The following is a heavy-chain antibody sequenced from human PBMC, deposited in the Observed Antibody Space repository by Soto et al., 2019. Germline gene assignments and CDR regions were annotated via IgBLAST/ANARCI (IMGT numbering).Heavy chain of an antibody. CDR3: TRGPWFTSTGMRAF. CDR1: GFTFSMYW. V-gene: IGHV3-74*01. D-gene: IGHD2-8*01. Sequence: GVSLRLSCAASGFTFSMYWMHWVRQVPGKGPEWVSRINDDGISTNYADSVKGRFTISRDNAKNTLYLQMNALRVEDTAVYYCTRGPWFTSTGMRAFWGHGTRVTVSA. J-gene: IGHJ4*01. CDR2: INDDGIST.